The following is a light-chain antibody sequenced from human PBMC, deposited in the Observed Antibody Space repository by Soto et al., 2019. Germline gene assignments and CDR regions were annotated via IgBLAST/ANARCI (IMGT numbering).Light chain of an antibody. CDR2: DAS. V-gene: IGKV3-11*01. CDR1: QSVSSY. Sequence: EIVLTQSPAILSLSPGERATLSCRASQSVSSYLAWYQQKPGQAPRLLIYDASNRATGIPARFSGSGCGTDFTLTISSLEPEDFAVYYCQQRSNWPPITFGQGTRLEIK. J-gene: IGKJ5*01. CDR3: QQRSNWPPIT.